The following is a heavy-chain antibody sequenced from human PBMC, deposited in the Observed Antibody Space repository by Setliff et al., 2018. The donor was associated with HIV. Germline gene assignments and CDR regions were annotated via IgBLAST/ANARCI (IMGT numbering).Heavy chain of an antibody. CDR1: GFSFRTYA. CDR3: AKVHAGGGYHDILPPS. Sequence: LRLSCAASGFSFRTYAMSWVRQAPGKGLEWVSAISATAGDTYYADSVKGRFTISRDNSKNTLHLQMNSLRAEDTAVYYCAKVHAGGGYHDILPPSWGQGTMVTVSS. V-gene: IGHV3-23*01. CDR2: ISATAGDT. D-gene: IGHD3-9*01. J-gene: IGHJ3*01.